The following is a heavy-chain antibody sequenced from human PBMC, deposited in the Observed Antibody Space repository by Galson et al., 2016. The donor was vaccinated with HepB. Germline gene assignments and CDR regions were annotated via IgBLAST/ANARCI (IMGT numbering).Heavy chain of an antibody. Sequence: SLRLSCAASGFTFSNYYMSWIRQSPGKRLEWVSYISNSGSYTKYADSVKGRFTISRDNAKNSLYLQMNSLRAEDTAVYYCAKGLGFYGSGSLFDYWGQGTLVTVSS. CDR2: ISNSGSYT. D-gene: IGHD3-10*01. V-gene: IGHV3-11*05. J-gene: IGHJ4*02. CDR3: AKGLGFYGSGSLFDY. CDR1: GFTFSNYY.